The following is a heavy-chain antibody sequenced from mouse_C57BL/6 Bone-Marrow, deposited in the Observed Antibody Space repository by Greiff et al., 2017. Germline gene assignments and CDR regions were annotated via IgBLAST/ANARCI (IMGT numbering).Heavy chain of an antibody. J-gene: IGHJ3*01. CDR1: GYTFTEYT. Sequence: VQLQQSGAELVKPGASVKLSCKASGYTFTEYTIHWVKQRSGQGLEWIGWFYPGSGSIKYNEKFKDKATLTADKSSSTVYMELSRLTSEDSAVYFCAIHEDPLIYYDYDRFAYWGQGTLVTVSA. CDR2: FYPGSGSI. D-gene: IGHD2-4*01. CDR3: AIHEDPLIYYDYDRFAY. V-gene: IGHV1-62-2*01.